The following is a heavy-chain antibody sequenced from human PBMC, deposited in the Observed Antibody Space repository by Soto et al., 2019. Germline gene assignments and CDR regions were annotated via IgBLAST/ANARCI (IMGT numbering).Heavy chain of an antibody. V-gene: IGHV3-23*01. CDR2: ISGNSGFT. CDR3: AKVVDWNKARSFDR. Sequence: EVQLLESGGGLVQPGGSLRVSCVASGFTFDNYVMTWVRQAPGKGLEWVSAISGNSGFTWYADSVKGRFTLSRDNFKNTVSLEMNNLRAEDTAVYFCAKVVDWNKARSFDRWGQGTLVTVSS. D-gene: IGHD3-9*01. CDR1: GFTFDNYV. J-gene: IGHJ5*02.